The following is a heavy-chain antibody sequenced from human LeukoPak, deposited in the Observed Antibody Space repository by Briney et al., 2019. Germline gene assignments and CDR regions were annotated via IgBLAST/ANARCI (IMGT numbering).Heavy chain of an antibody. J-gene: IGHJ4*02. Sequence: GGSLTLSCVASGFDFSTYVMYWVRQAPGKGLEWGSALYGNGEGISYADSVKGRFAISRDNSKNTLYLQMNSLRPEDTALYYCAKLGVRSSAGEDYWGQGTLVTVSS. V-gene: IGHV3-23*01. CDR1: GFDFSTYV. CDR3: AKLGVRSSAGEDY. D-gene: IGHD3-10*01. CDR2: LYGNGEGI.